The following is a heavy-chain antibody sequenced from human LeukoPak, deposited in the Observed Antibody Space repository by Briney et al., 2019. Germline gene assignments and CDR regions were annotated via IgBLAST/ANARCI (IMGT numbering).Heavy chain of an antibody. D-gene: IGHD6-13*01. CDR2: IYSGGST. CDR1: EYTFSNYA. V-gene: IGHV3-66*01. J-gene: IGHJ3*02. Sequence: GGSLRLSCVASEYTFSNYAMSWVRQAPGKGLEWVSVIYSGGSTYYADSVKGRFIISRDNSKNTLYLQMSSLRAEDTTVYYCAREGSSSSWSIWGQGTMVTVAS. CDR3: AREGSSSSWSI.